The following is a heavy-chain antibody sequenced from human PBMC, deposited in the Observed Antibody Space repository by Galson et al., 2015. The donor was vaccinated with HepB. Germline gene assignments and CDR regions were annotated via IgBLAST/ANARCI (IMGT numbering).Heavy chain of an antibody. J-gene: IGHJ4*02. CDR1: GYTFTSYG. D-gene: IGHD1-26*01. CDR2: ISAYNGNT. CDR3: ARGLEYSGSYSVVGGADY. V-gene: IGHV1-18*04. Sequence: SVKVSCKASGYTFTSYGISWVRQAPGQGLERMGWISAYNGNTNYAQKLQGRVTMTTDTSTSTAYMELRSLRSDDTAVYYCARGLEYSGSYSVVGGADYWGQGTLVTVSS.